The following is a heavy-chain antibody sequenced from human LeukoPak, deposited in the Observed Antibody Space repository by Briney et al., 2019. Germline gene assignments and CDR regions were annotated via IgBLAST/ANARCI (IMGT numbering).Heavy chain of an antibody. CDR1: GFTFSSYG. CDR2: ISYDGSNK. D-gene: IGHD6-19*01. V-gene: IGHV3-30*18. J-gene: IGHJ4*02. CDR3: AKAVRWLVNVDY. Sequence: TGRSLRLSCAASGFTFSSYGMHWVRQAPGKGLEWVAVISYDGSNKYYADSVKGRFTISRDNSKNTLYLQMNSLRAEDTAVYYCAKAVRWLVNVDYWGQGTLVTVSS.